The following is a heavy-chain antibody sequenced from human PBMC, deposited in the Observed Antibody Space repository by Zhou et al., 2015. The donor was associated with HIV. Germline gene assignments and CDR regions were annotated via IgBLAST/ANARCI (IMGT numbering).Heavy chain of an antibody. CDR3: ARDGIVVVPAAMGGYYYGMDV. CDR1: GGTFSGSE. V-gene: IGHV1-2*06. J-gene: IGHJ6*02. D-gene: IGHD2-2*01. Sequence: QVQLVQSGTEVKKPGSSVRVSCKASGGTFSGSEISWVRQAPGQGLEWMGRINPNSGGTNYAQKFQGRVTMTRDTSISTAYMELSRLRSDDTAVYYCARDGIVVVPAAMGGYYYGMDVWGQGTTVTVSS. CDR2: INPNSGGT.